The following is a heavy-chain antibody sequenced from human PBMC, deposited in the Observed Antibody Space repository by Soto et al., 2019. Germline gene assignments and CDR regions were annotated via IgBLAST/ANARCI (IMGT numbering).Heavy chain of an antibody. CDR3: ARSQGSSTSLEIYYYYYYGRDV. V-gene: IGHV1-69*01. J-gene: IGHJ6*02. CDR2: IIPIPGTA. CDR1: GGTFGSYA. D-gene: IGHD2-2*01. Sequence: QVQLVQSGAEVKKPGSSVKVSCKASGGTFGSYAISWVRQAPGQGLEWMGGIIPIPGTANYAQKFQGRVTIAADESTSTAYMEQSSLRSEDTAVYYCARSQGSSTSLEIYYYYYYGRDVWGQWTTVTVSS.